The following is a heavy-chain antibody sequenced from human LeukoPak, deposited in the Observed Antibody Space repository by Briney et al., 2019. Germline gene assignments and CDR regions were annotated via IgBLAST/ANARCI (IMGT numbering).Heavy chain of an antibody. CDR1: GGSISSGSYY. J-gene: IGHJ4*02. D-gene: IGHD2-21*01. CDR2: VYTSGST. CDR3: ARDYSV. V-gene: IGHV4-61*02. Sequence: PSQTLSLTCTVSGGSISSGSYYWSWIRQPAGKGLEWIGRVYTSGSTNYNPSLKSRVTISVDTSKNQFSLKLSSVTAADTAVYYCARDYSVWGQGTLVTVSS.